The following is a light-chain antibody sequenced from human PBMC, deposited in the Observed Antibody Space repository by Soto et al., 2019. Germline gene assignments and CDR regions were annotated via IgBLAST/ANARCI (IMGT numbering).Light chain of an antibody. V-gene: IGLV2-14*01. Sequence: QSALTQPASVSGSPGQSITISCTGTSSDVGDYNYVSWYQQHPGKAPKLMIYDVSNRPSGVSNRFSGSKSGNTASLTISGLQAEDEADYYCSSSTRSSTPVVFGGGTKLTVL. CDR2: DVS. J-gene: IGLJ2*01. CDR1: SSDVGDYNY. CDR3: SSSTRSSTPVV.